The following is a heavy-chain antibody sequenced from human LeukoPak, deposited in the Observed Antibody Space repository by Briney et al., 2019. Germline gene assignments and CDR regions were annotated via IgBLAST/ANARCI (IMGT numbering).Heavy chain of an antibody. V-gene: IGHV4-4*02. CDR1: GGSISSSDW. J-gene: IGHJ3*02. Sequence: SGTLSLTCAVSGGSISSSDWWTWVRQPPGKGLEWIGEIYHSGNTNYNPSLKSQVTISVDKSKNQFSLKLSFVTAADTAMYYCARSDYHNSGSHTVFDAFDIWGQGTRVTVSS. D-gene: IGHD3-10*01. CDR2: IYHSGNT. CDR3: ARSDYHNSGSHTVFDAFDI.